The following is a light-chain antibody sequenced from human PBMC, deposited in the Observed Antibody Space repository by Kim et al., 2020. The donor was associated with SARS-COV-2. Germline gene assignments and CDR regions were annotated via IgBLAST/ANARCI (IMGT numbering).Light chain of an antibody. J-gene: IGKJ4*01. V-gene: IGKV1-12*01. CDR1: QGISRW. Sequence: GNTVTIACRASQGISRWLAWYQQKPGKAPKLMVYAASILQSGVPSRFSGSGSGTDFALTISSLQPEDFATYYCQQAASFPVTFGGGTKVEIK. CDR3: QQAASFPVT. CDR2: AAS.